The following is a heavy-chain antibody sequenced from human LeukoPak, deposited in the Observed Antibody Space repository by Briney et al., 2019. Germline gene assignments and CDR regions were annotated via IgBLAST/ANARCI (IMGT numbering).Heavy chain of an antibody. CDR1: GGSISSSSYF. J-gene: IGHJ5*02. D-gene: IGHD3-10*01. V-gene: IGHV4-39*01. Sequence: PSETLSLTCTVSGGSISSSSYFWGWIRQPPGKGLEWIGRIYYSGSTYYNPSLKSRVTISVDMSKNQFSMKLSSVTAADTAVYYCASALWFGELELDPWGQGTLVTVSS. CDR3: ASALWFGELELDP. CDR2: IYYSGST.